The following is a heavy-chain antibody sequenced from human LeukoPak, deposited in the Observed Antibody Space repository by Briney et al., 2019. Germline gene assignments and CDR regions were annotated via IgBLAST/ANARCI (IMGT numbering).Heavy chain of an antibody. V-gene: IGHV4-59*01. CDR1: GGSISSYY. CDR2: IYYGGST. D-gene: IGHD3-22*01. J-gene: IGHJ4*02. Sequence: SETLSLTCTVSGGSISSYYWSWIRQPPGKGLEWIGYIYYGGSTNYNPSLKSRVTISVDTSKNQFSLKLSPVTAADTAVYYCARISDYYDSSGYSTALDYWGQGTLVTVSS. CDR3: ARISDYYDSSGYSTALDY.